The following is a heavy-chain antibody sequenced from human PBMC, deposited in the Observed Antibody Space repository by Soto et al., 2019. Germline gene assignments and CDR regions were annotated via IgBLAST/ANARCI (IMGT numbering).Heavy chain of an antibody. CDR2: IYYSGST. Sequence: SETLSLTCTVSGGSISSSSYYWGWIRQPPGKGLEWIGSIYYSGSTYYNPSLKSRVTISVDTSKNQFSLKLSSVTAADTAVYYCATTPRNIVVVPAAIGWFDPWGQGTLVTVSS. CDR3: ATTPRNIVVVPAAIGWFDP. J-gene: IGHJ5*02. V-gene: IGHV4-39*01. CDR1: GGSISSSSYY. D-gene: IGHD2-2*02.